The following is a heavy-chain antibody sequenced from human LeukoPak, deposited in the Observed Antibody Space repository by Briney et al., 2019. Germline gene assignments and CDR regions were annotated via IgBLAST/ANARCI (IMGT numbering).Heavy chain of an antibody. D-gene: IGHD3-9*01. CDR1: GFTFSIYT. V-gene: IGHV3-30-3*01. CDR3: ARDRLDYGLFTGYYGPPEGMDV. CDR2: ISYDGSNK. J-gene: IGHJ6*02. Sequence: PGRSLRLSCAASGFTFSIYTMHWVRQAPGKGLEWVAVISYDGSNKYYADSVKGRFTISRDNAKNSVYLQMNSLRAEDTAVYYCARDRLDYGLFTGYYGPPEGMDVWGQGATVTVSS.